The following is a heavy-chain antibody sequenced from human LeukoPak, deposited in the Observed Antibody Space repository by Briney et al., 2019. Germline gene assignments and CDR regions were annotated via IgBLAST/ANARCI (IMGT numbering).Heavy chain of an antibody. CDR1: GFTFSSYG. CDR2: ISYDGSNK. D-gene: IGHD4-17*01. J-gene: IGHJ4*02. V-gene: IGHV3-30*18. CDR3: AKDQDYGDYSFDY. Sequence: PGRSLKLSCAASGFTFSSYGMHWVRQAPGKGLEWVAVISYDGSNKYYAGSVKGRFTISRDNSKNTLYLQMNSLRAEDTAVYYCAKDQDYGDYSFDYWGQGTLVTVSS.